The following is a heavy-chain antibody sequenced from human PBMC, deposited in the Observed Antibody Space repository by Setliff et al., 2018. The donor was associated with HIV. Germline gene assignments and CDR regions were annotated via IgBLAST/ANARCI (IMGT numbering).Heavy chain of an antibody. CDR2: IYYSGST. Sequence: SETLSLTCTVSGGSISSYYWSWIRQPPGKGLERIGYIYYSGSTNYNPSLKSRVTISVDTSKNQFSLKLSSVTAADTAVYYCASEAWTSYRSSSGYYYYMDVWGKGTTVTVSS. D-gene: IGHD6-6*01. CDR1: GGSISSYY. J-gene: IGHJ6*03. V-gene: IGHV4-59*01. CDR3: ASEAWTSYRSSSGYYYYMDV.